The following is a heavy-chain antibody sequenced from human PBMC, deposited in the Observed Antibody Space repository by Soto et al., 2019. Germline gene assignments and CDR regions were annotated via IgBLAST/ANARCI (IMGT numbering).Heavy chain of an antibody. CDR2: INPSTGET. Sequence: ASVKVSCKASGYSFSSYGITWVRQAPGQGLEWMGWINPSTGETNYAQRFQGRVTVTADKSTTTAYMELSSLKYEDTAVYYCARGGDYYYYYMDVWGKGATVTVSS. D-gene: IGHD3-10*01. V-gene: IGHV1-18*01. CDR3: ARGGDYYYYYMDV. CDR1: GYSFSSYG. J-gene: IGHJ6*03.